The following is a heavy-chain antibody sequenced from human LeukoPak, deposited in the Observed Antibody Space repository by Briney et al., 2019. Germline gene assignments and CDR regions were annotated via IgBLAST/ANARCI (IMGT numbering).Heavy chain of an antibody. V-gene: IGHV4-39*01. D-gene: IGHD3-22*01. J-gene: IGHJ1*01. CDR1: GGSISSSSYY. CDR2: IFYNGDT. Sequence: SETLSLTCTVSGGSISSSSYYWGWIRQPPGKGLEWIGSIFYNGDTYYSPSLNSRVTISVDTSKNQFSLKLSSVTAADTAVYYCARQYYYDGSGPFQHWGQGTLVTVSS. CDR3: ARQYYYDGSGPFQH.